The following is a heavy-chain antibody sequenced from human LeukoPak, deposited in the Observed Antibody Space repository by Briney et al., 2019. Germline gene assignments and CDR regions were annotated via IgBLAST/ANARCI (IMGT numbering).Heavy chain of an antibody. D-gene: IGHD3-9*01. V-gene: IGHV3-23*01. CDR3: AREVVIFPDYYYYGMDV. CDR1: GFTFSSYA. J-gene: IGHJ6*02. Sequence: GGSLRLSCAASGFTFSSYAMSWVRQAPGKGLEWVSGISGSDGSTYYADSVEGRFTISRDNAKNSLFLQMNSLRADDTAVYYCAREVVIFPDYYYYGMDVWGQGTTVTVSS. CDR2: ISGSDGST.